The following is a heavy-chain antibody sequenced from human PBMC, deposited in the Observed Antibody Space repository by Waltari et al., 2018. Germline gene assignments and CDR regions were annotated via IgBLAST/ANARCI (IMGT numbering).Heavy chain of an antibody. J-gene: IGHJ4*02. V-gene: IGHV3-48*01. CDR3: ARDPEYSSSSGDY. CDR2: ISSSSSTI. Sequence: EVQLVESGGGLVQPGGSLRLYCAASGFTFSSYSMNWVRQAPGKGLEWVSYISSSSSTIYYADSVKGRFTISRDNAKNSLYLQMNSLRAEDTAVYYCARDPEYSSSSGDYWGQGTLVTVSS. CDR1: GFTFSSYS. D-gene: IGHD6-6*01.